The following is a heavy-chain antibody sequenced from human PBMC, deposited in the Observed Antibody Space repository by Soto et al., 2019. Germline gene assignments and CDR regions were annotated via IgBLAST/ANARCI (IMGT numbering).Heavy chain of an antibody. D-gene: IGHD3-10*01. CDR1: EGSIRTYY. J-gene: IGHJ6*02. V-gene: IGHV4-59*01. CDR2: IYYTGNT. CDR3: ARDHRGRGLWFGEIVGGDYGVDG. Sequence: PSETLSLTCSISEGSIRTYYWTWIRQSPGKGLEWMGYIYYTGNTKYNPSLQSRVTISVDSAKNQFALNLRSVTASATVVYYCARDHRGRGLWFGEIVGGDYGVDGWGRGTTVTVSS.